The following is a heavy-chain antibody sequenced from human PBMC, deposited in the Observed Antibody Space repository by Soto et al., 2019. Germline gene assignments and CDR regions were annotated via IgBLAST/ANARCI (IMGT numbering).Heavy chain of an antibody. D-gene: IGHD3-10*01. V-gene: IGHV1-69*01. CDR2: IIPTFGTV. J-gene: IGHJ5*02. Sequence: QVQLVQSGAEVKKPGSSVKVSCQASGGTFSSYAITWVRQAPGQGLEWMGGIIPTFGTVNYAQKFQGRVTITADDSTSTAYMELSSLISKDTAVYYCARSMARGLSQYNWSDPWGQGTLVTVSS. CDR1: GGTFSSYA. CDR3: ARSMARGLSQYNWSDP.